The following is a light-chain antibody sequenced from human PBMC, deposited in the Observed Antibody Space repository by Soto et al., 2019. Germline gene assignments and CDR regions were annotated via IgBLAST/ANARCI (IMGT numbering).Light chain of an antibody. Sequence: EIVLTQSPGTLSLFPGERATLSCRASQSVSTTSLAWYQQKPGQAPRLLIYGASRRATDIPDRFSGSGSGTDFTLTVSRLEPEDFAVYYCQQYGSSSITFGQGTRLEIK. CDR2: GAS. V-gene: IGKV3-20*01. CDR3: QQYGSSSIT. CDR1: QSVSTTS. J-gene: IGKJ5*01.